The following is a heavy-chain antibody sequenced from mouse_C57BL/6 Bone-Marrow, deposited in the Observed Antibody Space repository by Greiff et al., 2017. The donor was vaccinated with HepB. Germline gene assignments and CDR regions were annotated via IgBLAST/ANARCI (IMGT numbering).Heavy chain of an antibody. D-gene: IGHD1-1*01. CDR1: GYTLTSYW. CDR3: ARDYTSTVVAPGFAY. Sequence: QVQLQQPGAELVKPGASVKMSCKASGYTLTSYWITWVKQGPGKGLEWIGDIYPGSGSTNSNEKFKSKATLTVDTSSSTAYMKLSSLPSEDSAVYYCARDYTSTVVAPGFAYWGQGTLVTVSA. CDR2: IYPGSGST. J-gene: IGHJ3*01. V-gene: IGHV1-55*01.